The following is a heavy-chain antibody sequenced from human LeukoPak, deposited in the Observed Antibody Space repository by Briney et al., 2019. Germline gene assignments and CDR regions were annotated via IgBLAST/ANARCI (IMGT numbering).Heavy chain of an antibody. CDR1: GFTFSNAW. J-gene: IGHJ4*02. V-gene: IGHV3-15*07. CDR2: IKSKTDGGTT. Sequence: GGSLRLSCAASGFTFSNAWMNWVRQAPGKGLEWVGRIKSKTDGGTTDYAAPVKGRFTIPRDDSKNTLYLQMNSLKTEDTAVYYCTTESPPYDFWSGYPYYFDYWGQGTLVTVSS. D-gene: IGHD3-3*01. CDR3: TTESPPYDFWSGYPYYFDY.